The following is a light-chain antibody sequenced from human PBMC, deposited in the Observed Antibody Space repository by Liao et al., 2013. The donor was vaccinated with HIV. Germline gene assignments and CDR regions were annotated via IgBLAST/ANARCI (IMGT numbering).Light chain of an antibody. Sequence: SYELTQPPSMSVSPGQTASITCSGDKLDTIYASWYQQKPGQPPMLVLYQDTKRPSGIPERFSGSNSRNTATLTIRGTQVMDEADYYCQAWDSGTAVFGGGTKLTVL. CDR2: QDT. J-gene: IGLJ3*02. CDR1: KLDTIY. V-gene: IGLV3-1*01. CDR3: QAWDSGTAV.